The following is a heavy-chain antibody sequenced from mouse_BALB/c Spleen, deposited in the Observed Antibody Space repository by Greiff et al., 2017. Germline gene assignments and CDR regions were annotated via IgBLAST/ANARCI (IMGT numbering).Heavy chain of an antibody. CDR3: ARGSYYGNYVFAY. J-gene: IGHJ3*01. Sequence: EVQVVESGGGLVKPGGSLKLSCAASGFTFSDYYMYWVRQTPEKRLEWVATISDGGSYTYYPDSVKGRFTISRDNAKNNLYLQMSSLKSEDTAMYYCARGSYYGNYVFAYWGQGTLVTVSA. D-gene: IGHD2-1*01. CDR1: GFTFSDYY. V-gene: IGHV5-4*02. CDR2: ISDGGSYT.